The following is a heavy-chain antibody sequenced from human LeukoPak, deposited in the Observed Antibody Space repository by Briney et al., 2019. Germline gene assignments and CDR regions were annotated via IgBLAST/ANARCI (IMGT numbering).Heavy chain of an antibody. CDR1: GFTFSSYA. D-gene: IGHD3-22*01. CDR2: ISGSGGST. V-gene: IGHV3-23*01. Sequence: PGGSLRLSCAASGFTFSSYAMSWVRQAPGKGLEWVSAISGSGGSTYYADSVKGRFTISRDNSKNTLYLQMNSLRAEDTAVYYCAKDHPFDYYYDSSGYFLYWGQGTLVTVSS. J-gene: IGHJ4*02. CDR3: AKDHPFDYYYDSSGYFLY.